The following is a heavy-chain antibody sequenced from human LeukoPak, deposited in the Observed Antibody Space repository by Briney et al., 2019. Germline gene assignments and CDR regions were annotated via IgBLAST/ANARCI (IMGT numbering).Heavy chain of an antibody. CDR2: INTNTGNP. CDR3: ARASGWSWSQLNWFDP. CDR1: GYTFTSYA. V-gene: IGHV7-4-1*02. Sequence: GASVKVSCKASGYTFTSYAMNWVRQAPGQGLEWMGWINTNTGNPTYAQGFTGRFVFSLDTSVSTAYLRISSLKAEDTAVYYCARASGWSWSQLNWFDPWGQGTLVTVSS. J-gene: IGHJ5*02. D-gene: IGHD6-13*01.